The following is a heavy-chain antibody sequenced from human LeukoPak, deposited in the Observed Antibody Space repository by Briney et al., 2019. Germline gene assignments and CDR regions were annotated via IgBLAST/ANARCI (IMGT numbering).Heavy chain of an antibody. CDR2: ISGSGGST. J-gene: IGHJ4*02. Sequence: GGSLRLSCAASGFTFSSYAMSWVRQAPGKGLEWVSAISGSGGSTYYADSVKGRFTISRDNSKNTLYLQMNSLRAEDTAVYYCAKGTSYCSSISCQNYFDYWGQGTPVTVSS. CDR1: GFTFSSYA. V-gene: IGHV3-23*01. CDR3: AKGTSYCSSISCQNYFDY. D-gene: IGHD2-2*01.